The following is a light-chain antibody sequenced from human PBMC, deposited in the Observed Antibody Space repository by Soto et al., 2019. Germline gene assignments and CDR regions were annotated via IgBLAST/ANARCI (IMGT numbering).Light chain of an antibody. CDR1: QSISTS. J-gene: IGKJ2*01. Sequence: DIQMTQSPSTLSASVGDRVTVTCRASQSISTSLAWYQQKPGKAPKLLIYKASSLESGVPSRFSGSGSGTEFTLTISSLQPDDFATYYCQQYNGYSGYTFGQGTKLEIK. V-gene: IGKV1-5*03. CDR2: KAS. CDR3: QQYNGYSGYT.